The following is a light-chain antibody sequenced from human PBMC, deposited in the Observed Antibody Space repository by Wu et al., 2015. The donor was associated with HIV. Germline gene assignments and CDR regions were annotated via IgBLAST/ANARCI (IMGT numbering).Light chain of an antibody. CDR3: QQSYSTPPNS. Sequence: AIQLTQSPSSLSASVGDRVTITCRASQGISSALAWYQQKPGKAPKLLIHDASSLESGVPSRFSGSGSGTDFTLTISSLQPEDFATYYCQQSYSTPPNSFGQGTKLEI. V-gene: IGKV1-13*02. CDR2: DAS. J-gene: IGKJ2*03. CDR1: QGISSA.